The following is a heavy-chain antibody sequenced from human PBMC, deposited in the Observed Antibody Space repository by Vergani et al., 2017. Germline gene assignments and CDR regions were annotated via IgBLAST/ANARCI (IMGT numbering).Heavy chain of an antibody. V-gene: IGHV4-61*01. CDR1: GASVNRANYY. J-gene: IGHJ4*02. D-gene: IGHD3-3*02. CDR2: IYHSGGT. Sequence: QVQLQESGPGLVKPSETLSLTCTVSGASVNRANYYWSWIRQTPGTGLEWIGFIYHSGGTSYSPSLKSRVTISLDTSKNQFSLKVASVTAADTAMYYCASTFCFVECYYDHWGQGTLVTVSS. CDR3: ASTFCFVECYYDH.